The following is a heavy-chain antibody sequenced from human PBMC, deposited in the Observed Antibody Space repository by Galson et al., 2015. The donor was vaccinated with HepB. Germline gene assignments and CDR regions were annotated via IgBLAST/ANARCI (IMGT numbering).Heavy chain of an antibody. J-gene: IGHJ4*02. CDR2: ISSSSSYI. Sequence: SLRLSCAASGFTFSSYSMNWVRQAPGKGLEWVSSISSSSSYIYYADSVKGRFTISRDNAKNSLYLQMNSLRAEDTAVYYCARDLPRYGSGSHGIDYWGQGTLVTVPS. CDR3: ARDLPRYGSGSHGIDY. V-gene: IGHV3-21*01. CDR1: GFTFSSYS. D-gene: IGHD3-10*01.